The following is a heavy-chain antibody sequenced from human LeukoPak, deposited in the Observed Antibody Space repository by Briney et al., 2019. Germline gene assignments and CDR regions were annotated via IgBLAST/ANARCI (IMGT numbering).Heavy chain of an antibody. CDR2: INRSGST. CDR3: ARVKGGYSYGRAFDY. V-gene: IGHV4-34*01. CDR1: GGSFSGYY. D-gene: IGHD5-18*01. Sequence: SETLSLTCAVYGGSFSGYYWSWIRQPPGKGLEWIGEINRSGSTNYNPSLKSRVTISVDTSKNQFSLKLSSVTAADTAVYYCARVKGGYSYGRAFDYWGQGTLVTVSS. J-gene: IGHJ4*02.